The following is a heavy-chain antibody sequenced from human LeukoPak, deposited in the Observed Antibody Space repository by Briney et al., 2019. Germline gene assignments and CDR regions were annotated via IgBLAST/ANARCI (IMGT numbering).Heavy chain of an antibody. V-gene: IGHV4-34*01. CDR3: ARHPSGLRYFDWLPNYFDY. J-gene: IGHJ4*02. Sequence: PSETLSLTCAVYGGSFSGYYWSWIRQPPGKGLEWIGEINHSGSTNYNPSLKSRVTISVDTSKNQLSLKLSSVTAADTAVYYCARHPSGLRYFDWLPNYFDYWGQGTLVTVSS. CDR1: GGSFSGYY. CDR2: INHSGST. D-gene: IGHD3-9*01.